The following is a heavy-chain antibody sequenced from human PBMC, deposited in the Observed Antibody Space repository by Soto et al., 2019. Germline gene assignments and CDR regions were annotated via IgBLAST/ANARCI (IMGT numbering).Heavy chain of an antibody. Sequence: TETLSLTCTVSGGSISSSSYYWGWIRQPPGKGLEWIGSIYYSGSTYYNPSLKSRVTISVDTSKNQFSLKLSSVTAADTAVYYCARTYCGGDCYLRYYYYYMDVWGKGTTVTVSS. D-gene: IGHD2-21*01. CDR2: IYYSGST. J-gene: IGHJ6*03. CDR1: GGSISSSSYY. V-gene: IGHV4-39*01. CDR3: ARTYCGGDCYLRYYYYYMDV.